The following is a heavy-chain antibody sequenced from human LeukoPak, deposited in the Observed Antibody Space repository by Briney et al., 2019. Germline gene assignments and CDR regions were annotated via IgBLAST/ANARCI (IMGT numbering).Heavy chain of an antibody. Sequence: GESLKISCKGSGYSFTSYWIGWVRQMPGKGLEWMGIIYPGDSDTRYSPSFQGQVTISADKSISTAYLQWSSLKASDTAMYYCARPGYYDSSGYQPFSYWGQGTLVTVSS. CDR1: GYSFTSYW. CDR2: IYPGDSDT. J-gene: IGHJ4*02. V-gene: IGHV5-51*01. CDR3: ARPGYYDSSGYQPFSY. D-gene: IGHD3-22*01.